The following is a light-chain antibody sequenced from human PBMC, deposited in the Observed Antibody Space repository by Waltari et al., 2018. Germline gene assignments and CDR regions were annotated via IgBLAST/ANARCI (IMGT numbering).Light chain of an antibody. CDR3: SSYAGSNNFVV. V-gene: IGLV2-8*01. J-gene: IGLJ2*01. Sequence: QSALTPPPSASGSPGQSVTISCTVTSSDLGGSAFVSWYQQHPGKAPNLLIYEVTKRPSGVPGRFSGSKSGDTASLTVSGLQAEDEADYYCSSYAGSNNFVVFGGGTKVTVL. CDR1: SSDLGGSAF. CDR2: EVT.